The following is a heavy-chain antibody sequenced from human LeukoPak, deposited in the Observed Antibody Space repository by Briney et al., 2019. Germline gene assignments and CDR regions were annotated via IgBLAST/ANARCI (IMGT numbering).Heavy chain of an antibody. CDR1: GGSISPYF. V-gene: IGHV4-4*09. CDR2: IYTDGST. Sequence: SETLSLTCTVSGGSISPYFWSWIRPPPGKGPEWIGYIYTDGSTKYNPSLKSRVTISLNTSKNQFSLKLSSVTAADTAVYYCARRQIYFDHWGQGTLVTVSS. CDR3: ARRQIYFDH. J-gene: IGHJ4*02.